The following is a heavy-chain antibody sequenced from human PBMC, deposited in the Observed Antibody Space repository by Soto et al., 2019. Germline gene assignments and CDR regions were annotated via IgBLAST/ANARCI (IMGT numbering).Heavy chain of an antibody. CDR3: ARDKAQYSSGWYDSVNWFDP. V-gene: IGHV1-18*01. CDR1: GYTFTSYG. CDR2: ISAYNGNT. D-gene: IGHD6-19*01. Sequence: ASVKVSCKASGYTFTSYGISWVRQAPGQGLEWMGWISAYNGNTNYAQKLQGRVTMTTDTSTSTAYMELRSLRSDDTAVYYCARDKAQYSSGWYDSVNWFDPWGQGTLVNVS. J-gene: IGHJ5*02.